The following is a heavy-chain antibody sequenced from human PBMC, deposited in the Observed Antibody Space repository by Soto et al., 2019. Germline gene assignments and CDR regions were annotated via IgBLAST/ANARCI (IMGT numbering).Heavy chain of an antibody. J-gene: IGHJ3*02. V-gene: IGHV3-7*01. Sequence: GGSLRLSCAASGFTFSSYWMSWVRQAPGKGLEWVANIKQDGSEKYYVESVKGRFTISRDNAKNSLYLQMNSLRAEDTAVYYCARGGGVVVVVAATWTFDIWGQGTMVTVSS. D-gene: IGHD2-15*01. CDR3: ARGGGVVVVVAATWTFDI. CDR1: GFTFSSYW. CDR2: IKQDGSEK.